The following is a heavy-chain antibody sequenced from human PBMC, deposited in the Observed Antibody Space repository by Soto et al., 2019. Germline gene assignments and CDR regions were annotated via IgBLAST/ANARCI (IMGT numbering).Heavy chain of an antibody. CDR1: GGSTSGKY. Sequence: QVHLQESGPGVVKASETLSLTCSLSGGSTSGKYWSWIRQSAGKGLEWIGRIYSSGRTHYNPSLGIRVSMSVAQHSFSLRLTSVTAADTAIYYCARDFDLNTALDYWYFDLWGRGTQVSVSS. CDR2: IYSSGRT. J-gene: IGHJ2*01. V-gene: IGHV4-4*07. CDR3: ARDFDLNTALDYWYFDL. D-gene: IGHD3-9*01.